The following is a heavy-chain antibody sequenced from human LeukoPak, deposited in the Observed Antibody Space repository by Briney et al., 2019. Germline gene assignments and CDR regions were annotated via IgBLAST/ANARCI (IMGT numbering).Heavy chain of an antibody. Sequence: SETLSLTRTVSGYSISSGYYWGWIRQPPGKGLEWIGSIYHSGSTYYNPSLKSRVTISVDTSKNQFSLKLSSVTAADTAVYYCARDRLNYYDSSGSENYFDYWGQGTLVTVFS. J-gene: IGHJ4*02. CDR3: ARDRLNYYDSSGSENYFDY. CDR1: GYSISSGYY. CDR2: IYHSGST. V-gene: IGHV4-38-2*02. D-gene: IGHD3-22*01.